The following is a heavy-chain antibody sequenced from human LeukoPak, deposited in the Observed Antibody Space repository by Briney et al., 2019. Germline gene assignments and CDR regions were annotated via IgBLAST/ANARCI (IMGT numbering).Heavy chain of an antibody. D-gene: IGHD1-26*01. CDR2: IIPILGIA. CDR1: GYTFTSYD. CDR3: ASIVGATSSFNY. J-gene: IGHJ4*02. Sequence: SVKVSCKACGYTFTSYDINWVRQATGQGLEWMGRIIPILGIANYAQKFQGRVTITADKSTSTAYMELSSLRSEDTAVYYCASIVGATSSFNYWGQGTLVTVSS. V-gene: IGHV1-69*04.